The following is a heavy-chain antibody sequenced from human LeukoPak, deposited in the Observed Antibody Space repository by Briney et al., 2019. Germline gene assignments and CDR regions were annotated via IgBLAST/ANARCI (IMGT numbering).Heavy chain of an antibody. D-gene: IGHD3-16*01. CDR3: AGGPNYDYVWGSSGYFDY. CDR2: INPHSCGT. Sequence: ASVKVSCKASGYTFTGYYMNWVRQAPGQGLEWMGRINPHSCGTNYSQKFQGRVTMTRDTSISTAYMELSRLRSDDTAVYYCAGGPNYDYVWGSSGYFDYWGQGTLVTVSS. V-gene: IGHV1-2*06. CDR1: GYTFTGYY. J-gene: IGHJ4*02.